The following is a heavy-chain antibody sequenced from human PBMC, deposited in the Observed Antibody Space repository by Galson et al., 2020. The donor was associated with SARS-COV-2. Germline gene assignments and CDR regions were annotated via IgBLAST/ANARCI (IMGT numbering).Heavy chain of an antibody. V-gene: IGHV3-23*01. CDR2: IEYNGNVK. J-gene: IGHJ4*02. D-gene: IGHD3-3*01. CDR3: AKHKIRSYDY. CDR1: GFIFRDYD. Sequence: GESLKISCAASGFIFRDYDFSWVRQAPGQGLEWVSQIEYNGNVKYYVDSVKGRFTVSRDNSKNMVYLQMNNLRVGDTAVYFCAKHKIRSYDYWGQGTLVTVSS.